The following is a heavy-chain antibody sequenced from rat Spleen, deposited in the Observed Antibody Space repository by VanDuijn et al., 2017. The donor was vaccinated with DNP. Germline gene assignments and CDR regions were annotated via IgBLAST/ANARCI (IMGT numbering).Heavy chain of an antibody. CDR1: RISFSDHN. D-gene: IGHD1-4*01. Sequence: EVQLVESGGGLVQPGRSLKLSCAVSRISFSDHNMAWVRQAPKKGLEWVATISYDGSDTYYRDSVKGRFTISRDNAKSTRYLKMDSLRSEDTATYYCAGRPPPTRGPFDYWGQGVTVTVSS. V-gene: IGHV5-7*01. CDR3: AGRPPPTRGPFDY. J-gene: IGHJ2*01. CDR2: ISYDGSDT.